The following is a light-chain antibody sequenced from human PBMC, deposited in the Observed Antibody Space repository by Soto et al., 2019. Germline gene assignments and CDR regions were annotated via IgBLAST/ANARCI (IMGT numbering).Light chain of an antibody. CDR1: SSDVGSYNL. J-gene: IGLJ2*01. CDR2: EGS. CDR3: CSYAGSSIHVV. V-gene: IGLV2-23*01. Sequence: QSALTQPASVSGSPGQSITISCTGTSSDVGSYNLVSWYQQHPGKAPKLMIYEGSKRPSGVSNRFSGSKSGNTASLTISGLQAEDEADYYCCSYAGSSIHVVFGGGTKLTLL.